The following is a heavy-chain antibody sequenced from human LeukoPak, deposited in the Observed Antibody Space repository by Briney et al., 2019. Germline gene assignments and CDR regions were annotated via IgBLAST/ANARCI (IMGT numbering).Heavy chain of an antibody. V-gene: IGHV4-61*02. D-gene: IGHD5-18*01. CDR1: GGFISSGSYY. CDR3: ARERTDTSMDY. Sequence: SQTLSLTCTVSGGFISSGSYYWTWIRQPAGKGLEWIGRIYTSGSTNHNPSLKSRVTISLDTSKNQFSLKLISVTAADTAVYFCARERTDTSMDYWGQGTLVTVSS. J-gene: IGHJ4*02. CDR2: IYTSGST.